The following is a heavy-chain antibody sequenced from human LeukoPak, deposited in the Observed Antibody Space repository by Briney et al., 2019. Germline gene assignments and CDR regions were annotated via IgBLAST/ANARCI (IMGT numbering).Heavy chain of an antibody. CDR3: ARQGLQYPTDFDY. V-gene: IGHV5-51*01. Sequence: GESLKISCKGSGYSFTSYWIGWVRQMPGKGLEWMGIIYPGDSDTRYSPSFQGQVIISADKSISTAYLQWSSLKASDTAMYYYARQGLQYPTDFDYWGQGTLVTVSS. D-gene: IGHD4-11*01. CDR2: IYPGDSDT. CDR1: GYSFTSYW. J-gene: IGHJ4*02.